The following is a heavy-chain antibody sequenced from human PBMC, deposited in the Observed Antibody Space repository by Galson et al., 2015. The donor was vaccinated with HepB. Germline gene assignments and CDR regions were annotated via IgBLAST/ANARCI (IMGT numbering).Heavy chain of an antibody. CDR2: ISSYNGKR. CDR1: GYIFLAYG. V-gene: IGHV1-18*04. D-gene: IGHD3-9*01. J-gene: IGHJ6*02. Sequence: SVKVSCKASGYIFLAYGISWVRQAPGQGLEWMGWISSYNGKRNYAEKFQGGVTMTTDTTTSTGYMEVRGLISDDTAVYYCARSPGGRPNFDYNYGLDVWGQGTTVTVSS. CDR3: ARSPGGRPNFDYNYGLDV.